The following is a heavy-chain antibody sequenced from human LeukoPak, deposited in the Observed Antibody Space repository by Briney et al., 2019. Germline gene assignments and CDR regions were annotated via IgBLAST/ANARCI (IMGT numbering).Heavy chain of an antibody. Sequence: GGSLRLSCAASGFTLSSYGIHWVRQAPGKGLEWVAAVSNDGNNKYYADSVKGRFTISRDNSKNTLYLQMSSLRAEDTAVYYCAKEFNRGLPDYWGQGTLVTVPS. CDR3: AKEFNRGLPDY. CDR1: GFTLSSYG. D-gene: IGHD2-21*01. V-gene: IGHV3-30*18. J-gene: IGHJ4*02. CDR2: VSNDGNNK.